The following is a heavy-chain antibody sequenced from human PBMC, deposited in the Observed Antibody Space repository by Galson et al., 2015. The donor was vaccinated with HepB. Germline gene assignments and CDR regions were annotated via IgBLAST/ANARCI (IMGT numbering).Heavy chain of an antibody. Sequence: SLRLSCAASGFTFSSYAMSWVRQAPGKGLEWVSHIGGSGGSTYYADSVKGRFTISRDNSKNTLYLQMNSLRAEDTAVYYCAKRTVTTFKHFDYWGQGTLVTVSS. CDR3: AKRTVTTFKHFDY. CDR2: IGGSGGST. D-gene: IGHD4-17*01. CDR1: GFTFSSYA. J-gene: IGHJ4*02. V-gene: IGHV3-23*01.